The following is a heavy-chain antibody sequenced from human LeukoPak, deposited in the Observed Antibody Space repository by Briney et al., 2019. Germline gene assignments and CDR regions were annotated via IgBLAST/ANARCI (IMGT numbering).Heavy chain of an antibody. CDR1: GYTFTGYY. V-gene: IGHV1-2*02. CDR3: AKNPYEYYFDY. D-gene: IGHD5-12*01. J-gene: IGHJ4*02. CDR2: INPNSGDT. Sequence: GASVTVSCKASGYTFTGYYMHWVRQAPGQGLEWMGWINPNSGDTNYAQKFQGRVTMIRDTSINTAYMELSRLRTDDTAVYYCAKNPYEYYFDYWGQGTLVTVSS.